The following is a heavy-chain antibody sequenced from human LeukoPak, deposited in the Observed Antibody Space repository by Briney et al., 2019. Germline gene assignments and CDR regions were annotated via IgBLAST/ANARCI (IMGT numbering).Heavy chain of an antibody. CDR1: GGSISSYY. CDR3: ARDMDYYDSSDQGAFDI. J-gene: IGHJ3*02. D-gene: IGHD3-22*01. CDR2: IYYSGST. V-gene: IGHV4-59*01. Sequence: PSETLSLTCTVSGGSISSYYWSWIRQPPGKGLEWIGYIYYSGSTNYNPSLKSRVTISVDTSKNQFSLKLSSVTAADTAVYYCARDMDYYDSSDQGAFDIWGQGTMVTVSS.